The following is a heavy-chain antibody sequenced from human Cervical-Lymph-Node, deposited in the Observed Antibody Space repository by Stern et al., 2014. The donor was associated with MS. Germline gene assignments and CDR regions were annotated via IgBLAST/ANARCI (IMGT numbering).Heavy chain of an antibody. D-gene: IGHD1-26*01. V-gene: IGHV4-31*03. CDR3: ARKGVGYYYGIDV. CDR1: GGSIISGYY. J-gene: IGHJ6*02. CDR2: TDDYGYT. Sequence: QVQLQESGPGLVKPSQTLSLTCNVSGGSIISGYYWSWFRQHPGKGLEWIGYTDDYGYTSYNPSLGSRLTISIDTSKNQVSLKLSSVIAADTALYFCARKGVGYYYGIDVWGQGTTVTVSS.